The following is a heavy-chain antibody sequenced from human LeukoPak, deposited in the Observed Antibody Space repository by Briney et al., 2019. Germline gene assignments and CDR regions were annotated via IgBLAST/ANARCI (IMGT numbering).Heavy chain of an antibody. CDR1: GGSISSSSYY. J-gene: IGHJ4*02. D-gene: IGHD3-16*01. Sequence: SETLSLTCTVSGGSISSSSYYWGWIRQPPGKGLEWIGSIYYSGSTYYNPSLKSRVTISVDTSKNQFSLKLSSATAADTAVYYCAGGIVLPDYWGQGTLVTVSS. CDR2: IYYSGST. CDR3: AGGIVLPDY. V-gene: IGHV4-39*07.